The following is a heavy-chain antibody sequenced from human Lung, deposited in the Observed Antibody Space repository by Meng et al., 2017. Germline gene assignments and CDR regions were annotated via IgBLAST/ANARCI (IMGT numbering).Heavy chain of an antibody. CDR3: ARDEDISAAGKLFGDY. CDR1: RYTFPDYW. V-gene: IGHV1-2*06. CDR2: INPKSGDT. J-gene: IGHJ4*02. D-gene: IGHD6-13*01. Sequence: QGQVVESGAEVKKPWAAVKVSCKASRYTFPDYWLHWVRRAPGQGLEWMGRINPKSGDTHYAQRFQGRVTMTGDTSISTAYMELSGLRSDDTAMYYCARDEDISAAGKLFGDYWGQGTLVTVSS.